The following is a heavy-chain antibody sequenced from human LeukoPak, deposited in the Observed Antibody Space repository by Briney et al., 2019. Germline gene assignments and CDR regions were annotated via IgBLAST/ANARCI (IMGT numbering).Heavy chain of an antibody. D-gene: IGHD5-12*01. CDR2: ISSNGGST. Sequence: GGSLRLSCSASGFTFSSYAMHWVRQAPGKGLEYVSAISSNGGSTYYADSVKGRFTISRDNSKNTLYLQMSSLRAEDTAVYYCVKAYSGYVVLMDYWGQGTLVTVSS. CDR1: GFTFSSYA. V-gene: IGHV3-64D*06. J-gene: IGHJ4*02. CDR3: VKAYSGYVVLMDY.